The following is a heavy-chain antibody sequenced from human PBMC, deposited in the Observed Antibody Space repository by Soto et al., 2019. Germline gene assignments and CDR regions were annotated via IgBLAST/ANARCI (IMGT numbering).Heavy chain of an antibody. Sequence: SQTLSLTCAIAGDSVSTNSAAWNWVRQSPSRGLEWLASTYYRFKWYNAYAVSVKSRITINPESSKHPFSLQLNSVTPEATAVYYCASGLRSAAASTRVWYYYGMDVWGQGTTVTVSS. V-gene: IGHV6-1*01. CDR1: GDSVSTNSAA. CDR3: ASGLRSAAASTRVWYYYGMDV. J-gene: IGHJ6*02. CDR2: TYYRFKWYN. D-gene: IGHD6-13*01.